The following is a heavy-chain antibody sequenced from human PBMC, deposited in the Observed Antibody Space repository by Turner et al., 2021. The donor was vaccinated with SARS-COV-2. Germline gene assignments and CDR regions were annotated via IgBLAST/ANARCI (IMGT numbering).Heavy chain of an antibody. Sequence: EVQLVETGGGLIQPGGSLRLSCAASGFTVSSNYMSWVRQAPGEGLEWVSLIYSGSSPYYADSVKGRFTISRDNSKNTLYLQMNSLRAEDTAVYYCARDDPLGGMDVWGQGTTVTVSS. CDR2: IYSGSSP. J-gene: IGHJ6*02. CDR3: ARDDPLGGMDV. V-gene: IGHV3-53*02. CDR1: GFTVSSNY.